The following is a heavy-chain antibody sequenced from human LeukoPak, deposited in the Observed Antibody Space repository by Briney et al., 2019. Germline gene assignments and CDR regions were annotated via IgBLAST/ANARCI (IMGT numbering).Heavy chain of an antibody. D-gene: IGHD3-16*01. CDR3: ERGGGGGGGRYYYGMDV. V-gene: IGHV3-21*01. CDR2: ISSSSSYI. CDR1: GFTFSSYS. J-gene: IGHJ6*02. Sequence: GGSLRLSCAASGFTFSSYSMNWVRQAPGKGLEWVSSISSSSSYIYYADSVKGRFTISRDNAKNSLYLQMNSLRAEDTAVYYCERGGGGGGGRYYYGMDVWGQGTTVTVSS.